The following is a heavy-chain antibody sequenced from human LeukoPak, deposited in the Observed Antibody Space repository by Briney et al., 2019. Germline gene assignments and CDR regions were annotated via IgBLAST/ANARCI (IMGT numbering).Heavy chain of an antibody. Sequence: GGSLRLSCAASGFTFSNFAIRWVRQVPGKGLEWVSSIDGSGDKTHYPDSVRGRFTVSRDNSKNTLYLQKNSLRVEDTATCFCAKVQFNWGPIDYWGQGTPVIVSS. J-gene: IGHJ4*02. D-gene: IGHD7-27*01. CDR1: GFTFSNFA. CDR3: AKVQFNWGPIDY. V-gene: IGHV3-23*01. CDR2: IDGSGDKT.